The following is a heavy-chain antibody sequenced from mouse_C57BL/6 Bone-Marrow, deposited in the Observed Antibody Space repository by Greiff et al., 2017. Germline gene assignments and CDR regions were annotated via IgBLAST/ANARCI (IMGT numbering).Heavy chain of an antibody. Sequence: VQLQQPGTELVKPGASVKLSCKASGYTFTSYWMHWVKQRPGQGLEWIGNINPSNGGTNYNEKFKSKATLTVDKSSSTAYMQLSSLTSEDSAVYYCARWVITTVVAKDWFAYWGQGTLVTVSA. CDR3: ARWVITTVVAKDWFAY. D-gene: IGHD1-1*01. J-gene: IGHJ3*01. CDR1: GYTFTSYW. CDR2: INPSNGGT. V-gene: IGHV1-53*01.